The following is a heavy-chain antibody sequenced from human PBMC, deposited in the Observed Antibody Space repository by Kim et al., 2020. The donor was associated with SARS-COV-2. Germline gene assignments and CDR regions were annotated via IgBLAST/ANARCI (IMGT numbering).Heavy chain of an antibody. CDR1: GFTFSDSA. CDR2: IRSKTNSYAT. D-gene: IGHD6-13*01. J-gene: IGHJ3*02. V-gene: IGHV3-73*01. Sequence: GGSLRLSCAASGFTFSDSAMYWVRQASGKGLEWVGRIRSKTNSYATAYDVSVKGRFIISSDDSKNTAYLQMNSLKTEDTAIYYCTRVPPYSNSWWDACD. CDR3: TRVPPYSNSWWDACD.